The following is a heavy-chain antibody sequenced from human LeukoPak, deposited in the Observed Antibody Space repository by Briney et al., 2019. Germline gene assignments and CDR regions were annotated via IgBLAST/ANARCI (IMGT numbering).Heavy chain of an antibody. CDR3: ARDRDIVATMNAFDI. J-gene: IGHJ3*02. V-gene: IGHV1-2*02. D-gene: IGHD5-12*01. Sequence: ASVKVSCKASGYTFTVYYIHWVRQAPGQGLEWMGWINPNSGGTNYAQKFQGRVTMTRDTSISTAYMELSRLRSDDTAVYYCARDRDIVATMNAFDIWGQGTMVTVSS. CDR1: GYTFTVYY. CDR2: INPNSGGT.